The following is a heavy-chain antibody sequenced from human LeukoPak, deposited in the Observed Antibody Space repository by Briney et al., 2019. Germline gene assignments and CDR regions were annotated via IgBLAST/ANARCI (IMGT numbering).Heavy chain of an antibody. V-gene: IGHV1-2*06. CDR1: GYTFTGYY. Sequence: ASVKVSCKASGYTFTGYYMHWVRQAPGQGLEWMGRINPNSGGTNYAQKFQGRVTMTRDTSNSTAYMELSRLRSDDTAVYYCAGERYDILTGYGHWGQGTLVTVSS. CDR3: AGERYDILTGYGH. J-gene: IGHJ4*02. CDR2: INPNSGGT. D-gene: IGHD3-9*01.